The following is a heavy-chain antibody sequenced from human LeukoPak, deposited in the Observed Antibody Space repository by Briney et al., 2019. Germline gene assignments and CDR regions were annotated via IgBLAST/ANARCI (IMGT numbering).Heavy chain of an antibody. J-gene: IGHJ5*02. D-gene: IGHD2-2*02. V-gene: IGHV1-2*02. CDR3: ARDWPEGCSSTSCYKSWFDP. CDR2: INPNSGGT. Sequence: ASVKVSCKASGYTFTDYYMHWVRQAPGQGLEWMGWINPNSGGTNYAQKFQGRVTMTRDTSISTAYMELSRLRSDDTAVYYCARDWPEGCSSTSCYKSWFDPWGQGTLVTVSS. CDR1: GYTFTDYY.